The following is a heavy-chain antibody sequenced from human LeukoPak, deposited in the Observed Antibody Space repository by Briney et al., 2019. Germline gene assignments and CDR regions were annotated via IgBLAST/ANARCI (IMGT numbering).Heavy chain of an antibody. Sequence: PSETLSLTCTVSGGSISSGSYYWSWIRQPAGKGLEWIGRIYTSGSTNYNPSLKSRVTISVDTSKNQFSLKLSSVTAADTAVYYCARGGLGSLDYWGQGTLVTVSS. V-gene: IGHV4-61*02. CDR1: GGSISSGSYY. D-gene: IGHD2-15*01. CDR2: IYTSGST. CDR3: ARGGLGSLDY. J-gene: IGHJ4*02.